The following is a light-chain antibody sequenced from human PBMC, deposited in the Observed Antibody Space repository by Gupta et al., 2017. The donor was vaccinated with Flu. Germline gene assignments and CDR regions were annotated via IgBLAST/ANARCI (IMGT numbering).Light chain of an antibody. V-gene: IGLV4-69*01. CDR2: VNSDGRH. CDR3: QTGGNGMV. J-gene: IGLJ3*02. Sequence: QLVLTPSASASASLGASVKLTCTRSSGHSSYAIAWHQQQPAKGPRSLMKVNSDGRHSKGDGIPDGFSGSSSGAARYLTVSSVESADEDEYYCQTGGNGMVFGGGTKLTVL. CDR1: SGHSSYA.